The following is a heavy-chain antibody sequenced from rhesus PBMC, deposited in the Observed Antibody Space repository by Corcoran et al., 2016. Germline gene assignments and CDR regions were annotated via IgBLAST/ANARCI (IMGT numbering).Heavy chain of an antibody. Sequence: EVQLVQSGAEVKKPGAPVKISCTSSGYTFTDHYLHGVRPAHGKGLVWMGGVDPEDGEADYAHKCQDRVTITADISTDTAYMERSSPRSEDTAVYYCARGWVRVGLDYWGQGVLVTVSS. V-gene: IGHV1-111*02. J-gene: IGHJ4*01. D-gene: IGHD2-21*01. CDR3: ARGWVRVGLDY. CDR2: VDPEDGEA. CDR1: GYTFTDHY.